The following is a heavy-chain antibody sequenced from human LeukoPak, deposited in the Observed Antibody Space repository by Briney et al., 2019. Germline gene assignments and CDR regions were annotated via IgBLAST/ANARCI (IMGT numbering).Heavy chain of an antibody. D-gene: IGHD3-10*01. CDR2: IYPGDSDT. J-gene: IGHJ4*02. CDR1: GYIFTSYW. Sequence: GESLKISCKGSGYIFTSYWIGWVRQMPGKGLEWMGIIYPGDSDTRYSPSFQGQVTISADKSISTPYLQWSSLKASDTAMYYCARLPEVVRGVIRGGYFDYWGQGTLVTVSS. V-gene: IGHV5-51*01. CDR3: ARLPEVVRGVIRGGYFDY.